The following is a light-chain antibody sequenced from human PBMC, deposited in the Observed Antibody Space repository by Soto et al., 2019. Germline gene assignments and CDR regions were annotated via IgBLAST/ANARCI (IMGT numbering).Light chain of an antibody. CDR2: DAS. V-gene: IGKV3-11*01. CDR3: QQRRAWPLT. CDR1: QSVSSY. J-gene: IGKJ4*01. Sequence: EIVLTQSPATLSLSPGERATLSCRASQSVSSYLAWYQQKPGQAPRLLISDASNRATGIPARFSGSGSGTDFTLTGSSLEPEDFAVYYCQQRRAWPLTFGGGTKVEL.